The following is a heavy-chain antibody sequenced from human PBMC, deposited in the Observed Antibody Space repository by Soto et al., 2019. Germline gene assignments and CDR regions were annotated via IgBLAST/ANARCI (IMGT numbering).Heavy chain of an antibody. CDR1: GSISSGGYS. CDR3: ARGGPIVVVVAATYNWFAP. J-gene: IGHJ5*02. V-gene: IGHV4-30-2*04. Sequence: GSISSGGYSWSWIRKPPGKGLEWIGYMYHSGSTKYNPSLKSRVTISVDTSKNQFSLKLSSVTAADTAVYYCARGGPIVVVVAATYNWFAPWGQGTLVTVSS. D-gene: IGHD2-15*01. CDR2: MYHSGST.